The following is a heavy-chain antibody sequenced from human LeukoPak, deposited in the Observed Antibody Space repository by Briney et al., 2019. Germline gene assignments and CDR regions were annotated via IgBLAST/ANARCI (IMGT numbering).Heavy chain of an antibody. D-gene: IGHD1-26*01. Sequence: GGSLRLSCAASGFTFSSYWMHWVRQAPGKGLVWVSRINSDGSRINYADSVKGRFTISRDNARNTLYLQMNSLRAEDTAVYYCARDGGSYYGDAFDIWGQGTMVTVSS. J-gene: IGHJ3*02. CDR3: ARDGGSYYGDAFDI. CDR2: INSDGSRI. V-gene: IGHV3-74*01. CDR1: GFTFSSYW.